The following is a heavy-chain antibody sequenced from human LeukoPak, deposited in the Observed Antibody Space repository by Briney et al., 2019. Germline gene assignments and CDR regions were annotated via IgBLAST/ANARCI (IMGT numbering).Heavy chain of an antibody. J-gene: IGHJ4*02. CDR3: ARGRKPQLLRPPRGFDY. D-gene: IGHD2-2*01. Sequence: SETLSLTCAVYGGSFSGYYWSWIRQPPGKGLEWIGEINHSGSTNYNPSLKSRVTISVDTSKNQFSLKLSSVTAADTAVYYCARGRKPQLLRPPRGFDYWGQGTQVTVSS. CDR1: GGSFSGYY. V-gene: IGHV4-34*01. CDR2: INHSGST.